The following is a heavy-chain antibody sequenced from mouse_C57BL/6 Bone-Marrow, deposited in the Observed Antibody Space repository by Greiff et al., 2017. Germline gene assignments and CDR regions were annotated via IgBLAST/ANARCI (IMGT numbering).Heavy chain of an antibody. CDR1: GYTFTSYG. V-gene: IGHV1-81*01. Sequence: VKLQQSGAELARPGASVKLSCKASGYTFTSYGISWVKQRTGQGLEWIGEIYPRSGNTYYNEKFKGKATLTADKSSSTAYMELRSLTSEDSAVYFCARPTIVDWYFDVWGTGTTVTVSS. CDR3: ARPTIVDWYFDV. D-gene: IGHD2-12*01. J-gene: IGHJ1*03. CDR2: IYPRSGNT.